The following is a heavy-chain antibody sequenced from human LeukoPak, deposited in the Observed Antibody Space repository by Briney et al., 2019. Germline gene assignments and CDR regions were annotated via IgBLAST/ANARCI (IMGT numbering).Heavy chain of an antibody. CDR2: ISAYNGNT. D-gene: IGHD3-3*01. CDR1: GYTFTSYG. J-gene: IGHJ5*02. Sequence: GASVKVSCKASGYTFTSYGISWVRQAPGQGLEWMGWISAYNGNTNYAQKLQGRVTMTTDTSTSTAYMELRSLRSDDTAVYYCARLAGEYYDFWSGYSINWFDPWGQGTLVTASS. CDR3: ARLAGEYYDFWSGYSINWFDP. V-gene: IGHV1-18*01.